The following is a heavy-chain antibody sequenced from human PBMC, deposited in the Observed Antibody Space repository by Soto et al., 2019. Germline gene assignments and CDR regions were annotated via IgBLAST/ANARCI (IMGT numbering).Heavy chain of an antibody. CDR2: IDWNDDR. V-gene: IGHV2-70*01. D-gene: IGHD6-19*01. J-gene: IGHJ4*01. CDR3: ARLVAVPGLGHDY. Sequence: SGPTLVNPTETLTLTCTLSGFSLSTTGMCVSWIRQPPGKALEWLALIDWNDDRYYSTSLKTRLSISKDASKNQVVLTMANLDHMDTATYFCARLVAVPGLGHDYWGHGTLVTGSS. CDR1: GFSLSTTGMC.